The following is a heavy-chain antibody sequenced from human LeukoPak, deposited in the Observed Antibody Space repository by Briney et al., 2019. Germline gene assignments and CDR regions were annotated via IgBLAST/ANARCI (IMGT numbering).Heavy chain of an antibody. CDR2: INHSGST. V-gene: IGHV4-34*01. J-gene: IGHJ4*02. CDR1: GGSFSGYY. D-gene: IGHD1-26*01. CDR3: ARFDLGATKCLDY. Sequence: PSETLSLTCAVYGGSFSGYYWSWIRQPPGKGLEWIGEINHSGSTNYNPSLKSRVTISVDTSKNQFSLKLSPVTAADTAVYYCARFDLGATKCLDYWGQGTLVTVSS.